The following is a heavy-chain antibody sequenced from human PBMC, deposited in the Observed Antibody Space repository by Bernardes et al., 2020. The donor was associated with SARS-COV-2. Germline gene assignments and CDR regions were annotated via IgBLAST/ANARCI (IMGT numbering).Heavy chain of an antibody. CDR1: GGSISSSSYY. J-gene: IGHJ4*02. Sequence: SETLSLTCTVSGGSISSSSYYWGWIRQPPGKGLEWIGSIYYSGSTYYNPSLKSRVTISVDTSKNQFSLKLSSVTAADTAVYYCARHQWPGEYNWKAGFDYWGQGTLVTVSS. D-gene: IGHD1-1*01. CDR3: ARHQWPGEYNWKAGFDY. V-gene: IGHV4-39*01. CDR2: IYYSGST.